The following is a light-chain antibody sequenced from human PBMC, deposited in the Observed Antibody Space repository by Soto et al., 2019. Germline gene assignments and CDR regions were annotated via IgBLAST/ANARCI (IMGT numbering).Light chain of an antibody. J-gene: IGKJ1*01. CDR2: AAS. V-gene: IGKV1-39*01. Sequence: IQLTQSPSSLSASVGDRVSITCWASQDIKTYLAWYQQKQGKAPKVLIFAASRLQSGVPSRFSGSGSGTDFTLTISSLQPEDFAIYYCQQSYSRTFGQGTKVEI. CDR1: QDIKTY. CDR3: QQSYSRT.